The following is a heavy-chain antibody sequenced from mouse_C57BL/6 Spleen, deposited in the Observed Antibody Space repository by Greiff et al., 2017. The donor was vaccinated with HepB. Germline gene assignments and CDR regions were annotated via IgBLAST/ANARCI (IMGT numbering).Heavy chain of an antibody. CDR1: GYTFTSYW. J-gene: IGHJ1*03. V-gene: IGHV1-72*01. Sequence: QVQLQQPGAELVKPGASVKLSCKASGYTFTSYWMHWVKQRPGRGLEWIGRIDPNSGGTKYNEKFKSKATLTVDKPSSTAYMQLSSLTSEDSAVYYCARSGFTTVVATDFDVWGTGTTVTVSS. CDR2: IDPNSGGT. D-gene: IGHD1-1*01. CDR3: ARSGFTTVVATDFDV.